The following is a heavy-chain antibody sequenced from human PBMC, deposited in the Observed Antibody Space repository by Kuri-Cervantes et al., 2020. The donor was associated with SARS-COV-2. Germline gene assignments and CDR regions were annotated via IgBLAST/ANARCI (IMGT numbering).Heavy chain of an antibody. CDR2: IYYSGST. CDR3: ALVLTGYRPYYGMDV. CDR1: GGSISSSSYY. V-gene: IGHV4-39*01. Sequence: ESLKISCTVSGGSISSSSYYWGWIRQPPGKGLEWIGSIYYSGSTYYNPSLKSRVTISVDTSKNQFSLKLSSVTAADTAVYYCALVLTGYRPYYGMDVWGQGTTVTVSS. J-gene: IGHJ6*02. D-gene: IGHD3-9*01.